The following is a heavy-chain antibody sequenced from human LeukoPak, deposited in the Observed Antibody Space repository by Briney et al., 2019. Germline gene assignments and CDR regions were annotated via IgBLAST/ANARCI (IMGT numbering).Heavy chain of an antibody. CDR2: FDPEDGET. V-gene: IGHV1-24*01. Sequence: ASVKVSCKVSGYTLTELSMHWVRQAPGKGLEWMGGFDPEDGETIYAQKFQGRVTMTEDTSTDTACMELSSLRSEDTAVYYCATGPYCGGDCHNWFDPWGQGTLVTVSS. CDR3: ATGPYCGGDCHNWFDP. J-gene: IGHJ5*02. D-gene: IGHD2-21*01. CDR1: GYTLTELS.